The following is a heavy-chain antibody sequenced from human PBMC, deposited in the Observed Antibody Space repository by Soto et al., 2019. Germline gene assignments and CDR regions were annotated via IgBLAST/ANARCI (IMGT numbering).Heavy chain of an antibody. V-gene: IGHV3-7*01. J-gene: IGHJ6*03. CDR1: GFTFSSYW. CDR2: IKEDRSPQ. CDR3: ASDLSGEGSWSYDYYYMDV. Sequence: GGSLRLSCVASGFTFSSYWMSWVRQAPGKGLEWVAHIKEDRSPQYYVHSAEGRFTVSRDNAKNSLYLQLNSLRAEDTAVYYCASDLSGEGSWSYDYYYMDVWGKGNRVTVPS. D-gene: IGHD3-10*01.